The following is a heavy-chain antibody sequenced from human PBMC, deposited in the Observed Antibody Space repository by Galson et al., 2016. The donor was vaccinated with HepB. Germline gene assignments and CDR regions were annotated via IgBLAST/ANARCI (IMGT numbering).Heavy chain of an antibody. CDR2: IWYDGSNK. Sequence: SLRLSCAASGFTFSSYGMHWVRQAPGKGLEWVAVIWYDGSNKYYADSVKGRFTISRDNSKNTLYLQMNSLRAEDTAVYYCARDRRNYGYGGMDVWGQGTTVTVSS. D-gene: IGHD3-10*01. J-gene: IGHJ6*02. V-gene: IGHV3-33*01. CDR1: GFTFSSYG. CDR3: ARDRRNYGYGGMDV.